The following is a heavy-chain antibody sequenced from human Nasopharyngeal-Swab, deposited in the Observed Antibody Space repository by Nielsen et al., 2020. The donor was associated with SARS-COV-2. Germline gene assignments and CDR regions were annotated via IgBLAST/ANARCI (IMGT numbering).Heavy chain of an antibody. Sequence: WIRQPPGKGLEWIGSIYYSRATYYSPSLKSRLTISVYTSQYQFSLTESSVTASDTAVYYCVRDNYYHYYMDVWGQGTTVTVSS. CDR2: IYYSRAT. D-gene: IGHD2-15*01. J-gene: IGHJ6*03. CDR3: VRDNYYHYYMDV. V-gene: IGHV4-39*01.